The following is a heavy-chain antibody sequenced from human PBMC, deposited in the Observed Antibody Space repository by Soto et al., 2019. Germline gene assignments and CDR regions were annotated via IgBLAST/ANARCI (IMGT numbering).Heavy chain of an antibody. CDR3: ARLQIEVAGTT. D-gene: IGHD6-19*01. Sequence: ASFKVSWKASGYTFSEFFSHWVRQASGKGLEWMGWINANSGGTTYAQKFQGRVTMTRDTSISTAYMELSRLSSDETAIYYCARLQIEVAGTTWGQGSLVTV. V-gene: IGHV1-2*02. J-gene: IGHJ4*02. CDR1: GYTFSEFF. CDR2: INANSGGT.